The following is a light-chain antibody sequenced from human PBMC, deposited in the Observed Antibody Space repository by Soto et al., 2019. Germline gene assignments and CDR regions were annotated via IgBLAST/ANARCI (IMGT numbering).Light chain of an antibody. CDR3: SAYTSSSTLLV. CDR1: SSDVGGYNY. J-gene: IGLJ3*02. Sequence: QSALTQPASVSGSPGQSITISCTGTSSDVGGYNYVSWYQQHPGKAPKLMIYEVSNRPSGVSNRFSGYKSGNTASLTVSELQAEDEADYYGSAYTSSSTLLVVGGGTKLTVL. V-gene: IGLV2-14*01. CDR2: EVS.